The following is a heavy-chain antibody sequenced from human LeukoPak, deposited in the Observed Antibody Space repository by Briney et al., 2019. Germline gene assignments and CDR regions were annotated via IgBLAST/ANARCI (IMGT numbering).Heavy chain of an antibody. V-gene: IGHV1-69*05. CDR3: ARRSAAAGTSSFDY. D-gene: IGHD6-13*01. Sequence: SVKVSCKASGGTFSKYTISWVRQRPGQGLEWMGGITPLFGTANYAQKLQGRVTMTTETSTSTAYMELRSLRSDDTAVYYCARRSAAAGTSSFDYWGQGTLVTVSS. CDR2: ITPLFGTA. CDR1: GGTFSKYT. J-gene: IGHJ4*02.